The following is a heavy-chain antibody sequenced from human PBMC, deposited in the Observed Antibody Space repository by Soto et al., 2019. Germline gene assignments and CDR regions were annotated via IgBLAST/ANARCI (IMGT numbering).Heavy chain of an antibody. J-gene: IGHJ4*02. CDR3: ARDRDDYGSGNYYNRIDF. V-gene: IGHV1-69*01. D-gene: IGHD3-10*01. CDR2: IIPIFGTP. CDR1: GGIFSTYA. Sequence: QVQLVQSGAEVKKPGSSVKVSCKASGGIFSTYAISWLRQAPGQGLEWMGGIIPIFGTPNYAQRFQGRVTITADESTNTAYMELSRLRSEDTPVYYCARDRDDYGSGNYYNRIDFWGQGTLVTVSS.